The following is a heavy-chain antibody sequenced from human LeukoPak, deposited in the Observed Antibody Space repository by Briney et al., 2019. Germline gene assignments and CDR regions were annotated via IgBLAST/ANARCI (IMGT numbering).Heavy chain of an antibody. CDR3: AKGQVTTTTFSDY. CDR2: ISWNSGSI. V-gene: IGHV3-9*01. D-gene: IGHD1-14*01. J-gene: IGHJ4*02. Sequence: GRSLRLSCAASGFTFDDYAMHWVRQAPGKGLEWFSGISWNSGSIGYADSVKGRFTISRDNAKNSLYLQMNSLSAEDTALYYCAKGQVTTTTFSDYWGQGTLVTVSS. CDR1: GFTFDDYA.